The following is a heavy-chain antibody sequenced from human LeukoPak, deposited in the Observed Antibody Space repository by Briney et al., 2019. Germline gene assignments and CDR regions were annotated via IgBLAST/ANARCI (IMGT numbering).Heavy chain of an antibody. J-gene: IGHJ4*02. CDR1: GGSISSYY. CDR2: IYYSGST. V-gene: IGHV4-59*01. D-gene: IGHD3-22*01. CDR3: ARGAGSSGYYSIFYFDY. Sequence: KPSETLSLTCTVSGGSISSYYWNWIRQPPGKGLEWIGYIYYSGSTNYNPSLKSRVTISVDTSKNQFSLKLSSVTAADTAVYYCARGAGSSGYYSIFYFDYWGQGTLVTVSS.